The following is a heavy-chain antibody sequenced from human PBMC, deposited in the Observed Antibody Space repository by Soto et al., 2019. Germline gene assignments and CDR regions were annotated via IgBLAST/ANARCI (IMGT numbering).Heavy chain of an antibody. CDR3: ARFYASGSSKGPIDY. CDR1: GGSISSGGYY. CDR2: TYYSGST. J-gene: IGHJ4*02. D-gene: IGHD1-26*01. Sequence: PSETLSLTCTVSGGSISSGGYYWSWIRQHPWKGLEWIGYTYYSGSTYYNPSLKSRVTISVDTSKNQFSLKLSSVTAADTAVCYCARFYASGSSKGPIDYLGQGTLVTVSS. V-gene: IGHV4-31*03.